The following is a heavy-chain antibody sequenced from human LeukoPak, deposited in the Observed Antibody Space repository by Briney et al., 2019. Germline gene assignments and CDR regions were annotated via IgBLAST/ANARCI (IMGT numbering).Heavy chain of an antibody. V-gene: IGHV3-48*01. J-gene: IGHJ3*02. CDR1: GFTFSSYS. Sequence: GGSLRLSCAASGFTFSSYSMNWVRQAPGKGLEWVSYISASNTMISYADSVKGRFTISRDNAKNSLYLQMNSLRVEDTAVYYCARDTSYAFDIWGQGTMVTVSS. CDR3: ARDTSYAFDI. CDR2: ISASNTMI.